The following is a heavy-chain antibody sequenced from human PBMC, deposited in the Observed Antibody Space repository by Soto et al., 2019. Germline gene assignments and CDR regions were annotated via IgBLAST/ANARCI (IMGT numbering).Heavy chain of an antibody. CDR2: ISGSGGST. J-gene: IGHJ3*02. CDR1: GFTFSSYA. V-gene: IGHV3-23*01. CDR3: AKGLGYSGYEDAFDI. D-gene: IGHD5-12*01. Sequence: GGSLRLSCAASGFTFSSYAMSWVRQAPGKGLEWVSAISGSGGSTYYADSVKGRFTISRDNSKNTLYLQMNSLRAEDTVVYYCAKGLGYSGYEDAFDIWGQGTMVTVSS.